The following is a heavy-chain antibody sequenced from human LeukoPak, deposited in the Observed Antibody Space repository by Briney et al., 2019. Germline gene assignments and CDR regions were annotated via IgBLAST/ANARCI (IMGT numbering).Heavy chain of an antibody. CDR2: INPSGGST. CDR3: ARDLSYDTLTGLPWGWFDP. V-gene: IGHV1-46*01. CDR1: GYTFTSYY. D-gene: IGHD3-9*01. J-gene: IGHJ5*02. Sequence: ASVKVSCKASGYTFTSYYMHWVRQAPGQGLEWMGIINPSGGSTSYAQKFQGRVTMTRDTSTSTVYMELSSLRSEDTAVYYCARDLSYDTLTGLPWGWFDPWGQGTLVTVSS.